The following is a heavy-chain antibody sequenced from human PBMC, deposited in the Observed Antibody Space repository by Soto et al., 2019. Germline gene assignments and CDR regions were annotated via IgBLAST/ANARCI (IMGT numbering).Heavy chain of an antibody. J-gene: IGHJ4*02. CDR2: IDHDGPT. CDR3: VSDSHGDY. Sequence: EVQLVESGGGLVQPGGSLRLSCAGSGFIFSNYWMHWVRQAPGKGLEWVSRIDHDGPTDYADSVRGRFTISRDNAESTLYLQMNSLRPDDTAVYYCVSDSHGDYWGQGTLVTVSS. V-gene: IGHV3-74*01. CDR1: GFIFSNYW.